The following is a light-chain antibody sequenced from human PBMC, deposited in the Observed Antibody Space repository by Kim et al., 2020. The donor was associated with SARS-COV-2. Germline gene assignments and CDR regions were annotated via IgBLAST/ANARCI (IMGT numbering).Light chain of an antibody. J-gene: IGKJ5*01. V-gene: IGKV3-20*01. CDR1: ESVDSSK. Sequence: EIVLTQSPGTLSSSPGETATFSCRASESVDSSKLAWYQQKPGQAPRLLIFGASSRVTGIPDRFSGSGSGTDFTLTISRLEPEDFAVYYCQQFGGSPPITFGQGTRLEIK. CDR2: GAS. CDR3: QQFGGSPPIT.